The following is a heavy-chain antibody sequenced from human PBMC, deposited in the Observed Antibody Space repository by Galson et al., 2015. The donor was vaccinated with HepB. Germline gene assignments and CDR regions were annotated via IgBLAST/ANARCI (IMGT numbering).Heavy chain of an antibody. CDR2: INPYNGGT. J-gene: IGHJ1*01. CDR1: GYTFTSYG. V-gene: IGHV1-18*04. Sequence: SVKVSCKASGYTFTSYGITWVRQAPGQGLEWVGWINPYNGGTNFAQNLQDRVTMSTDTSTSTAYMELRSLRSDDTAVYFCARGPWFGELTRILVLQYWGQGTLLTVGS. CDR3: ARGPWFGELTRILVLQY. D-gene: IGHD3-10*01.